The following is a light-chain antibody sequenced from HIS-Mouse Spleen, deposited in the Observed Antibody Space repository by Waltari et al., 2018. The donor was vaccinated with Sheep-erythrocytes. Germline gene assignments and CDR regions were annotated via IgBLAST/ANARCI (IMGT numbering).Light chain of an antibody. V-gene: IGLV1-47*01. J-gene: IGLJ3*02. Sequence: QSVLTQPPSASGTPGQRVTISCSGSSSNIGSNDVNWYQQLPGTAPKLLIYRNNQRPSGVPDRFSGSKSGTSASLAISGLRSEDEADYYCAAWDDSLSGNWVFGGGTKLTVL. CDR3: AAWDDSLSGNWV. CDR2: RNN. CDR1: SSNIGSND.